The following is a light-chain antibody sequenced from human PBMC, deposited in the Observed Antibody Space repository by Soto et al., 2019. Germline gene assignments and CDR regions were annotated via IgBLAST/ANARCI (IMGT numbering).Light chain of an antibody. CDR2: DVS. CDR1: HSVSSNY. Sequence: EIVLTQSPGTLSLSPGERATLSCRSSHSVSSNYLAWYQQKPGQAPRLLIYDVSSRATGIPDRFSGSGSGTDFTLTISRREPVDFAVYYCKQYGISPTFGQGTKVEIK. V-gene: IGKV3-20*01. J-gene: IGKJ1*01. CDR3: KQYGISPT.